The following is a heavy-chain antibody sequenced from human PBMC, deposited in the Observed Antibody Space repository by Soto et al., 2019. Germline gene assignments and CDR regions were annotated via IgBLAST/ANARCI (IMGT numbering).Heavy chain of an antibody. V-gene: IGHV1-46*01. CDR1: GYTFTSYY. CDR3: ARDRLAAAGAGHYYYYGMDV. J-gene: IGHJ6*02. D-gene: IGHD6-13*01. CDR2: INPSGGST. Sequence: ASVKVSCKASGYTFTSYYMHWVRQAPGQGLEWMGIINPSGGSTSYAQKFQGRVTMTRDTSTSTVYMELSSLRSEDTAVYYCARDRLAAAGAGHYYYYGMDVWGQGTTVTVSS.